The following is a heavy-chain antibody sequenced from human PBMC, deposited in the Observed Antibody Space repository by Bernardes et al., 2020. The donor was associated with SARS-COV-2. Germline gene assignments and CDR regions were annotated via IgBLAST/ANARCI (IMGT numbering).Heavy chain of an antibody. J-gene: IGHJ3*02. CDR3: ARAFENYYDRSGNYYSDAFDI. Sequence: ASVQVSCKVSGYSFTSYGLSWVRQAPGQGLEWMGWISAFNGNTTYALKVQDRVTLTADTSTSTVYMELRSLRSDDTAVYYCARAFENYYDRSGNYYSDAFDIWGQGTMVTVSP. V-gene: IGHV1-18*01. CDR2: ISAFNGNT. CDR1: GYSFTSYG. D-gene: IGHD3-22*01.